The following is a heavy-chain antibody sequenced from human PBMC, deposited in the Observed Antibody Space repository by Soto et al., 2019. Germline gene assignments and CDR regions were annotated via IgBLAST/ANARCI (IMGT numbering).Heavy chain of an antibody. Sequence: GGSLRLSCVASGFTFSSYDMHWVRQATGKGLEWVSAIGTAGDTYYPGSVKGRFTISRENAKNSLYLQMNSLRAGDTAVYYCARAGFWNSFDYWGLGTLVTVSS. D-gene: IGHD3-3*01. CDR3: ARAGFWNSFDY. CDR2: IGTAGDT. CDR1: GFTFSSYD. V-gene: IGHV3-13*01. J-gene: IGHJ4*02.